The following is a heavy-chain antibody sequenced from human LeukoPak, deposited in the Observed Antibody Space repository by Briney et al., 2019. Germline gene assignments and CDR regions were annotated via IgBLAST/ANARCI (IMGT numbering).Heavy chain of an antibody. Sequence: GGSLRLPCAASGFTFSRYWMSWVRQAPGKGLEWVANIKQDGSEKYYVDSVKGRFTISRDNAKNSLYLQMNSLRAEDTAVYYCAREGSGSYLDYWGQGTLVTVSS. CDR1: GFTFSRYW. CDR2: IKQDGSEK. D-gene: IGHD3-10*01. V-gene: IGHV3-7*01. J-gene: IGHJ4*02. CDR3: AREGSGSYLDY.